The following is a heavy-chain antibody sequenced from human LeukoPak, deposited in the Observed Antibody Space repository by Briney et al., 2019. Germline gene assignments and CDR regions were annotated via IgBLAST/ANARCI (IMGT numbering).Heavy chain of an antibody. CDR2: ISAYNGNT. J-gene: IGHJ3*02. D-gene: IGHD3-3*01. CDR3: ARGRIFGVVTGAFDI. V-gene: IGHV1-18*01. CDR1: GYTFTSYG. Sequence: ASVKVSCKAPGYTFTSYGISWVRQAPGQGLEGMGWISAYNGNTNYAQKLQGRVTMTTDTSTSTAYMELRSLRSDDTAVYYCARGRIFGVVTGAFDIWGQGTMVTVSS.